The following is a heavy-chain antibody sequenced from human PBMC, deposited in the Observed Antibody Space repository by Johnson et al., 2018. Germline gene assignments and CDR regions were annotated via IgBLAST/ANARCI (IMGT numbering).Heavy chain of an antibody. D-gene: IGHD2-15*01. CDR2: MSSDGSNK. Sequence: LVQSGGGVVQPGRSLRLSCAASGFTFRNYAMHWVRQAPGKGLEWVTLMSSDGSNKYYADSVKGRFTISRDNAKNSLYLQMNSLRAEDTALYYCAKDICSGGSCYEKYFQHWGQGTLVTVSS. J-gene: IGHJ1*01. CDR1: GFTFRNYA. CDR3: AKDICSGGSCYEKYFQH. V-gene: IGHV3-30-3*01.